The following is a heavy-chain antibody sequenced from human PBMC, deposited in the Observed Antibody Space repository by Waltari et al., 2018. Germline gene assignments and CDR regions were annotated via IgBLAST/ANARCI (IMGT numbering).Heavy chain of an antibody. Sequence: EVHLEESGGALVKPGGSLRLSCAASGFPCSYAWLSWARQAPGKGLEWVGHVKSESDAGTTNYAAPVKGRFTISRDDSKNKLYLQMSSLKTEDTAVYYCTTGGWFNWDRYYFDYWGRGTLVTVSS. CDR2: VKSESDAGTT. J-gene: IGHJ4*02. V-gene: IGHV3-15*02. CDR3: TTGGWFNWDRYYFDY. CDR1: GFPCSYAW. D-gene: IGHD1-1*01.